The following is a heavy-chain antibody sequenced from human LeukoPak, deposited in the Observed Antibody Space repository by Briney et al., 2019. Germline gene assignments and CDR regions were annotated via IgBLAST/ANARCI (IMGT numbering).Heavy chain of an antibody. Sequence: GGSLRLSCAASGFTFRSYAMNWVRQAPGKGLEWVSSISGSSDDIYYADSVKGRFTISRDNAKNTVFLQINNLRAEDTAIYCCARRGYHDSSGYDYWGQGALVTVSS. CDR1: GFTFRSYA. V-gene: IGHV3-21*06. J-gene: IGHJ4*02. CDR3: ARRGYHDSSGYDY. CDR2: ISGSSDDI. D-gene: IGHD3-22*01.